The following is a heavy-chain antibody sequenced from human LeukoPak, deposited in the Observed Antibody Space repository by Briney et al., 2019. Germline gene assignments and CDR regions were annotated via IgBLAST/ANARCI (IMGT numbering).Heavy chain of an antibody. J-gene: IGHJ4*02. D-gene: IGHD6-19*01. CDR1: GGSISSSNW. CDR3: ARSDWLVRGGDDY. Sequence: SETLSLTCAVSGGSISSSNWWSWVRQPPGKGLEWIGEIYHSGSTNYNPSLKSRVTISVDKSKNQFSLKLSSVTAADTAVYYCARSDWLVRGGDDYWGQGTLVTVSS. V-gene: IGHV4-4*02. CDR2: IYHSGST.